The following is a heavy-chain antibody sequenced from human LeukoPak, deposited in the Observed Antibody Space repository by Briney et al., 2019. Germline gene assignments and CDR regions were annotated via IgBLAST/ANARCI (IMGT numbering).Heavy chain of an antibody. J-gene: IGHJ3*02. CDR1: GGSISSYY. D-gene: IGHD3-3*01. CDR3: AKDLMVIIVSGAFDI. V-gene: IGHV4-59*01. CDR2: IYYSGST. Sequence: PSETLSLTCTVSGGSISSYYWSWIRQPPGKGLEWIGYIYYSGSTNYNPSLKSRVTISVDTSKNQFSLKLSSVTAADTAVYYCAKDLMVIIVSGAFDIWGQGTMVTVSS.